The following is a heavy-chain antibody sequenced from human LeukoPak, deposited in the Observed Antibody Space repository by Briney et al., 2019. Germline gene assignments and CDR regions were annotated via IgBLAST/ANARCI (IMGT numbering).Heavy chain of an antibody. CDR1: GFTVSSNY. V-gene: IGHV3-66*02. CDR2: IYSGGST. CDR3: ARDLHYSATSNYF. Sequence: GSLRLSCAASGFTVSSNYMSWVRQAPGKGPEWVSVIYSGGSTYYADSVKGRFTISRDNSKNTLYLQMNSLRPEDTAVYYCARDLHYSATSNYFWGQGTLVTVSS. J-gene: IGHJ4*02. D-gene: IGHD3-9*01.